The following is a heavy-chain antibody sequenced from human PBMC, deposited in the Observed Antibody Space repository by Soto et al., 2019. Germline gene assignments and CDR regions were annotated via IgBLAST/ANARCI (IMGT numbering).Heavy chain of an antibody. J-gene: IGHJ4*02. CDR3: AKVPSSFTAWYFDY. CDR1: GFTFSIYA. V-gene: IGHV3-23*01. Sequence: PGGSLRLSCAASGFTFSIYAMSWFRQAPGKGLEWVSAISGSGGSTYYADSVKGRFTISRDNSKNTLYLQMNSLRAEDTAVYYCAKVPSSFTAWYFDYWGQGTLVTVSS. D-gene: IGHD6-6*01. CDR2: ISGSGGST.